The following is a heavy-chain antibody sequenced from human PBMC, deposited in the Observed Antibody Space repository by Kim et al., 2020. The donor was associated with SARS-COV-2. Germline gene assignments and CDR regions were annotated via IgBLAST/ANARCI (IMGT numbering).Heavy chain of an antibody. V-gene: IGHV4-30-2*04. J-gene: IGHJ5*02. Sequence: PARQSHLTISVDTSKTQFSMKLSSVTAADTAVYYCARGGGDGYNNNWFDPWGQGTLVTVSS. D-gene: IGHD5-12*01. CDR3: ARGGGDGYNNNWFDP.